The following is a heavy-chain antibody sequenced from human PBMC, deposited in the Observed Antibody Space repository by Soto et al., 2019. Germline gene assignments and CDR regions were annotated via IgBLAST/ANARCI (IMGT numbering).Heavy chain of an antibody. J-gene: IGHJ4*02. CDR3: ATDLRMVRGVSTGY. V-gene: IGHV1-18*01. CDR2: ISAYNGNT. CDR1: GYTFTSYG. D-gene: IGHD3-10*01. Sequence: ASVKVSCKASGYTFTSYGISWVRQAPGQGLEWMGWISAYNGNTNYAQKLQGRVTMTTDTAYMELSSLRSEDTAVYYCATDLRMVRGVSTGYWGQGTLVTVSS.